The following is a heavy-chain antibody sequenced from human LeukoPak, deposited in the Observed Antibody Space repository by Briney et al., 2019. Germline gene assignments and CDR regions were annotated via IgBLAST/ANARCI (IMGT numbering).Heavy chain of an antibody. Sequence: AGGSLRLSCAASGFTFSSYTMSWVRQAPGKGLEWVSTISGSGGSTTYANSVEGRFTISRDNSKNTLYLQMHSLRAEDTAIYYCAKDRDIVVAGVVNFWGQGTLVSVSS. CDR2: ISGSGGST. V-gene: IGHV3-23*01. CDR3: AKDRDIVVAGVVNF. J-gene: IGHJ4*02. D-gene: IGHD6-19*01. CDR1: GFTFSSYT.